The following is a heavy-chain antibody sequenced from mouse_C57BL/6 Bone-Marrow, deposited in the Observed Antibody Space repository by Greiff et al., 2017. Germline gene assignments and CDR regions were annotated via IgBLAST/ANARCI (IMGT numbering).Heavy chain of an antibody. CDR1: GFSLTSYG. CDR2: IWRDGST. Sequence: QVQLKESGPGLVAPSQSLSITCTVSGFSLTSYGVHWVRQPPGKGLEWLVVIWRDGSTTYNSALKSRLSISKDNSKSQVFLKMNSRQTDDTAMYYCARQGYNHGGFDYWGQGTTLTVSS. V-gene: IGHV2-6-1*01. D-gene: IGHD1-3*01. CDR3: ARQGYNHGGFDY. J-gene: IGHJ2*01.